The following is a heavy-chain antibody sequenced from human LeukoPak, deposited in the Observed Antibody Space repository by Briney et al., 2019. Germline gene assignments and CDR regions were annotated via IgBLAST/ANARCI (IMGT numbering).Heavy chain of an antibody. D-gene: IGHD4-17*01. CDR3: AKERRADGDYISAFDI. CDR1: GFTFSNYG. V-gene: IGHV3-23*01. Sequence: PGGSLRLSCAASGFTFSNYGMHWVRQAPGKGLEWVSSISGSGVSTYYADSVKGRFTISRDNSKNTLYLQMNSLRAEDTAVYYCAKERRADGDYISAFDIWGQGTMVTVSS. CDR2: ISGSGVST. J-gene: IGHJ3*02.